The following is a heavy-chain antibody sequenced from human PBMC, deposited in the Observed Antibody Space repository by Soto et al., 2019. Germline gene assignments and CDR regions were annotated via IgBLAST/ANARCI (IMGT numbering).Heavy chain of an antibody. J-gene: IGHJ5*02. V-gene: IGHV1-8*01. CDR1: GYTFGNND. CDR3: ARMATSGTLNWFDP. Sequence: ASVKVSCKASGYTFGNNDISWVRQATGQGLEWMGWMNPNSGNTGYAQKFQGSVSMTRNTSITTAYLELSSLRSDDTAIYYCARMATSGTLNWFDPWGQGTLVTVSS. CDR2: MNPNSGNT.